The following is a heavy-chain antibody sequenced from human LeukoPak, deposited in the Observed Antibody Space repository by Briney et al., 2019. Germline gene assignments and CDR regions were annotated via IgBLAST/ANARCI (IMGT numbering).Heavy chain of an antibody. J-gene: IGHJ4*02. CDR2: ISYSGST. CDR1: GGSISSYY. Sequence: SETLSLTCTVSGGSISSYYWSWIRQPPGKGLEWIGYISYSGSTNYNPSLKSRVTISVDTSNNQFSLKLSSVTAADTAVYYCARSQWELLDYWGQGTLVTVSS. D-gene: IGHD1-26*01. CDR3: ARSQWELLDY. V-gene: IGHV4-59*01.